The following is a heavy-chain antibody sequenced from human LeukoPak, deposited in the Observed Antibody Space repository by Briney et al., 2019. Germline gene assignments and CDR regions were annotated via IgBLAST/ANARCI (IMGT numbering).Heavy chain of an antibody. CDR3: ASRYYYDSSGRDY. Sequence: GGSLRLSCAASGFTFSSYWMHWVRQAPGKGLVWVSRINSDGSSTSDADSVKGRFTISRDNAKKKLYLQMNSLRAEDTAVYYCASRYYYDSSGRDYWGQGTLVTVSS. J-gene: IGHJ4*02. CDR1: GFTFSSYW. CDR2: INSDGSST. V-gene: IGHV3-74*01. D-gene: IGHD3-22*01.